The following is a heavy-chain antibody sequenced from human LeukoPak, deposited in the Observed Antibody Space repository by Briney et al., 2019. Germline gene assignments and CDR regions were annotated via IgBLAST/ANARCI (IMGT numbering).Heavy chain of an antibody. J-gene: IGHJ4*02. D-gene: IGHD2-2*01. CDR3: ARGPWGYCSSTSCSFDY. CDR1: GGSISSYY. CDR2: IYYSGST. Sequence: SETLSLTCTVSGGSISSYYWSWIRQPPGKGLEWIGYIYYSGSTNYNPSLKSRVTILVDTSKNQFSLKLSSVTAADTAVYYCARGPWGYCSSTSCSFDYWGQGTLVTVSS. V-gene: IGHV4-59*01.